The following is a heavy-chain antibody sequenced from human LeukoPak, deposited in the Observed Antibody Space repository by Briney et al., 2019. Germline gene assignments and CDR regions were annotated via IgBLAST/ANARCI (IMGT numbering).Heavy chain of an antibody. CDR1: GYTFTGYY. CDR3: ASNEAVAGTRSKYYYYYYGMDV. J-gene: IGHJ6*02. Sequence: ASVKVSCKASGYTFTGYYMHWVRQAPGQGLEWMGWINPNSGGTNYAQKFQGRVTMTRDTSISTAYMELSRLRSDDTAVYYCASNEAVAGTRSKYYYYYYGMDVWGQGTTVTVSS. CDR2: INPNSGGT. D-gene: IGHD6-13*01. V-gene: IGHV1-2*02.